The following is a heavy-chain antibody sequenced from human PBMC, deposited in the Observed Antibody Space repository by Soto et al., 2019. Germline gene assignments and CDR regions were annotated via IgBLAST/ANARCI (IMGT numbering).Heavy chain of an antibody. J-gene: IGHJ4*02. CDR3: AKEAYCGGDCYAYFDY. CDR2: ISGSGGST. Sequence: SLRLSCAASGFTFSSYAMSWVRQAPGKGLEWVSAISGSGGSTYYADSVKGRFTISRDNSKNTLYLQMNSLRAEDTAVYYCAKEAYCGGDCYAYFDYWGQGTLVTVSS. D-gene: IGHD2-21*02. CDR1: GFTFSSYA. V-gene: IGHV3-23*01.